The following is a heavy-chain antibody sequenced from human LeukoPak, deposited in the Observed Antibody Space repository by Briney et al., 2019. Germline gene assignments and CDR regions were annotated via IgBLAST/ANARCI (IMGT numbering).Heavy chain of an antibody. CDR1: GFNYSSYT. V-gene: IGHV3-48*04. Sequence: GGSLRLSCAASGFNYSSYTMNWVRQAPGMGLEWLSYISASRGITYYADSVKGRFTISRDNAKNSLYLQMNSLRAEDTAVYYCATVAAAGTRTGYFQHWGQGTLVTVSS. J-gene: IGHJ1*01. CDR3: ATVAAAGTRTGYFQH. D-gene: IGHD6-13*01. CDR2: ISASRGIT.